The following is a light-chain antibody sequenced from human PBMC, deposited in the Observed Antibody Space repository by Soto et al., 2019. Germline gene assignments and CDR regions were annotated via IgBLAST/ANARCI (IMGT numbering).Light chain of an antibody. CDR1: QSISNW. V-gene: IGKV1-5*01. CDR2: DAF. Sequence: DIQMTQSPSTLSASVGDRVTITCRASQSISNWLAWYQQKPGNAPKLLIYDAFSLESGVPSRFSGSGSGTEFTLTISSLQPDDFATYYCQQYNSYSWTFGQGTKVDIK. J-gene: IGKJ1*01. CDR3: QQYNSYSWT.